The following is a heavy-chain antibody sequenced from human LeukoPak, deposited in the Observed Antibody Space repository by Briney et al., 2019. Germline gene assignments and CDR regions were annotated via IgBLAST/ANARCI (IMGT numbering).Heavy chain of an antibody. V-gene: IGHV3-30*02. D-gene: IGHD6-19*01. CDR3: AKDGQQWLVTAYYFDY. J-gene: IGHJ4*02. Sequence: GGSLRLSCAASGFTSSSYGMHWVRQAPGKGLEWVAFIRYDGSNKYYADSVKGRFTISRDNSKNTLYLQMNSLRAEDTAVYYCAKDGQQWLVTAYYFDYWGQGTLVTVSS. CDR2: IRYDGSNK. CDR1: GFTSSSYG.